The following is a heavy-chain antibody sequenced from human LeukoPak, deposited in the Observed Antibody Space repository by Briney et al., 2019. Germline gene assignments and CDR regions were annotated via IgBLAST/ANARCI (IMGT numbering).Heavy chain of an antibody. CDR3: AKVAYDSYGHYYHDYFDF. CDR1: GFSFSAYA. CDR2: ISSRDDRT. V-gene: IGHV3-23*01. D-gene: IGHD3-22*01. J-gene: IGHJ4*02. Sequence: GGSLRLSCAASGFSFSAYAMTWVRQAPGKGLEWVSSISSRDDRTYYADSAKGRFTISRDNSKNTLYLQMNSLRAEDTALYYCAKVAYDSYGHYYHDYFDFWGQGTLVTVSS.